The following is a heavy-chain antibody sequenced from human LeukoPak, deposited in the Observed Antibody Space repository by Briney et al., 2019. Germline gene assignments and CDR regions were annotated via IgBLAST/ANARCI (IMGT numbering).Heavy chain of an antibody. CDR1: GGSISSGSYY. CDR3: ASHCGGDCPDWYFDL. J-gene: IGHJ2*01. Sequence: SQTLSLTCTVSGGSISSGSYYWSWIRQPAGKGLEWIGRIYTSGSTNYNPSLKSRVTISVDTSKNQFSLKLSYVTAADTAVYYCASHCGGDCPDWYFDLWGRGTLVTVSS. D-gene: IGHD2-21*02. CDR2: IYTSGST. V-gene: IGHV4-61*02.